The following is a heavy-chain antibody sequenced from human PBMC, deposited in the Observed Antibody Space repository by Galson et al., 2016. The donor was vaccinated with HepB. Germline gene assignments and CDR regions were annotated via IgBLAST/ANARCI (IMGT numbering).Heavy chain of an antibody. Sequence: CAISGDSVSSNNAAWNWIRQSPSRGLEWLGRTYYRSRWYHDYAVSVKSRLTINPDTTKNHFSLQLISVTPEDTAVYFCARDLATMVRGATIGFDFWGQGTLVTASS. CDR3: ARDLATMVRGATIGFDF. CDR1: GDSVSSNNAA. V-gene: IGHV6-1*01. D-gene: IGHD3-10*01. J-gene: IGHJ4*02. CDR2: TYYRSRWYH.